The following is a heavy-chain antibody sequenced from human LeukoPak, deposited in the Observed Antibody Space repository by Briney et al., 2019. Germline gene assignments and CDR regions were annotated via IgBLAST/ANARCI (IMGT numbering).Heavy chain of an antibody. CDR3: ARARDGYNYDY. D-gene: IGHD5-24*01. CDR2: ISAYNGNT. J-gene: IGHJ4*02. CDR1: GYTFTSYG. V-gene: IGHV1-18*01. Sequence: ASVKVSCKASGYTFTSYGISWVRQAPGQGLEWMGWISAYNGNTNYVQKLQGRVTMTADTSTSTAYMELRSLRSDDTAVYYCARARDGYNYDYWGQGTLVTVSS.